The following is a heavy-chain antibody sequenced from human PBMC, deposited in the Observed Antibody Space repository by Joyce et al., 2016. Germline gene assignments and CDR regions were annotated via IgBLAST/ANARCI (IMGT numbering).Heavy chain of an antibody. CDR1: GDSVTSLF. Sequence: QVHLQESGPGLVKPSETLSLTCTVSGDSVTSLFWNWIRQPPRKGLEWVAHISSTGSTKYNPSLKSRATVSLDAPRNQYSLKLTSVTAADTAIYYCARDGGYYFDYWGQGTLVAVSS. D-gene: IGHD6-25*01. CDR3: ARDGGYYFDY. CDR2: ISSTGST. J-gene: IGHJ4*02. V-gene: IGHV4-59*02.